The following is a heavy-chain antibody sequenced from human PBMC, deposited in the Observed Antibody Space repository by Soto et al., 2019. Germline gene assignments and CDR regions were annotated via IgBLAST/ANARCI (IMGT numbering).Heavy chain of an antibody. Sequence: QVQLVQSGAEVKKPGASVKVSCKASGYTFTSYGISWVRQAPGQGLEWMGWISVYHGNTNYTQKLQGRVTMTTDTSTNTAYMELRSLRSDDMAVYYCARARHYDYVWGTYRYWLDYWGQGTLVTVSS. D-gene: IGHD3-16*02. V-gene: IGHV1-18*03. J-gene: IGHJ4*02. CDR1: GYTFTSYG. CDR3: ARARHYDYVWGTYRYWLDY. CDR2: ISVYHGNT.